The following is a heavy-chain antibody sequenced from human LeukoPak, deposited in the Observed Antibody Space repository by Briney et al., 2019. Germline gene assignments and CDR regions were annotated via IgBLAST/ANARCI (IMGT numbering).Heavy chain of an antibody. Sequence: GGSLRLSCAASGFTLSSYWMTWVRQAPGKGLEWVAHIKQDGSEKYYVDSVKGRFTISRDNAKNSLYLQMNSLRVEDTAVYYCVRDAGWSDLDYWGQGALVTVSS. J-gene: IGHJ4*02. CDR1: GFTLSSYW. CDR2: IKQDGSEK. V-gene: IGHV3-7*04. D-gene: IGHD2-15*01. CDR3: VRDAGWSDLDY.